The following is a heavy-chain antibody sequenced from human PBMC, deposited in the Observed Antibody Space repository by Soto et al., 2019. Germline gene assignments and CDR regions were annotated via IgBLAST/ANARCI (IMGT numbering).Heavy chain of an antibody. J-gene: IGHJ6*02. CDR2: LWAGGNIR. CDR1: GFSFSSHG. CDR3: ARDAQHLANYGMDV. Sequence: QVQLVESGGNVVQPGRSLRLSCAASGFSFSSHGMHWVGQAPGKGLEWVAHLWAGGNIRYYAYSVKGRFTISRDHSKNTLYLQMDSLGAEYAAVYYCARDAQHLANYGMDVWGQGTTVTVSS. D-gene: IGHD3-3*02. V-gene: IGHV3-33*01.